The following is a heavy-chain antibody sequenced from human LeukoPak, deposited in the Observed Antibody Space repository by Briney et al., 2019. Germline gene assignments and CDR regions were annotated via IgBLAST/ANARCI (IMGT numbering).Heavy chain of an antibody. CDR2: ISGSGGST. CDR1: GFTFSSYA. V-gene: IGHV3-23*01. J-gene: IGHJ4*02. D-gene: IGHD3-9*01. CDR3: ARVPGYRVGY. Sequence: GGSLRLSCAASGFTFSSYAMNWVRQAPGKGLEWVSAISGSGGSTYYADSVKGRFTISRDNSKNTLYLQMNSLRAEDTAVYYCARVPGYRVGYWGQGTLVTVSS.